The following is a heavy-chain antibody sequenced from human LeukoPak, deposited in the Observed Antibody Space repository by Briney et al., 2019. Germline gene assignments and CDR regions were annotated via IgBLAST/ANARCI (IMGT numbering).Heavy chain of an antibody. CDR2: ISFDGGNK. CDR3: ASTRSSDFDY. J-gene: IGHJ4*02. V-gene: IGHV3-30*03. Sequence: GGSLRLSCAASGFTFSSHGIHWVRQAPGKGLEWVAVISFDGGNKYYADSVKGRFIISRDNSKNTLYLQLNSLRAEDTAVYYCASTRSSDFDYWGQGTLVTVSS. D-gene: IGHD6-6*01. CDR1: GFTFSSHG.